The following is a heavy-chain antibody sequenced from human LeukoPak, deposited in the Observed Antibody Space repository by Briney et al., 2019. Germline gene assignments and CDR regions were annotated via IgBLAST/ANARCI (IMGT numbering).Heavy chain of an antibody. CDR1: GYTFTSYG. Sequence: ASVKVSCKASGYTFTSYGISWVRQAPGQGLEWMGWISAYNGNTNYAQKFQGRATMTTDTSTSTVYMELRSLRSDDTAVYYCARDLSWANGNSGYDFYSWFDPWAREPWSPSPQ. J-gene: IGHJ5*02. CDR3: ARDLSWANGNSGYDFYSWFDP. CDR2: ISAYNGNT. V-gene: IGHV1-18*01. D-gene: IGHD5-12*01.